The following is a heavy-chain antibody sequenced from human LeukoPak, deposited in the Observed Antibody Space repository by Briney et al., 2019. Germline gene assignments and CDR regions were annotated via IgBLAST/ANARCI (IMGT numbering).Heavy chain of an antibody. CDR3: AKGRGITIFGVVIH. J-gene: IGHJ4*02. CDR2: ISWNSGSI. D-gene: IGHD3-3*01. Sequence: GGSLRLSCAASGSTFDDYAMHWVRQAPGKGLEWVSGISWNSGSIGYADSVKGRFTISRDNAKNSLYLQMNSLRAEDMALYYCAKGRGITIFGVVIHWGQGTLVTVSS. CDR1: GSTFDDYA. V-gene: IGHV3-9*03.